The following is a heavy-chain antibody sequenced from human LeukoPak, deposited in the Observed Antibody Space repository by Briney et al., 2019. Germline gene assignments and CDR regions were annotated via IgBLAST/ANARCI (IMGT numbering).Heavy chain of an antibody. D-gene: IGHD6-6*01. V-gene: IGHV5-51*01. CDR1: GYSFTSYW. J-gene: IGHJ6*03. CDR3: ARRAFTSSSFSYYYYVDV. Sequence: GESLKISCQGSGYSFTSYWIGCVRQMPGKGLEWMGIIYPADSDTRYNPSFQGQVTISADISIRTAYLQWSSLRASDTAVYYCARRAFTSSSFSYYYYVDVWGKGTTVTVSS. CDR2: IYPADSDT.